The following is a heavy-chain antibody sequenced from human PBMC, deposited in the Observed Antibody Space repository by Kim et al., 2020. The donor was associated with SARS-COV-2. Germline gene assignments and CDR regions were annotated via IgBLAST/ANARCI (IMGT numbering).Heavy chain of an antibody. J-gene: IGHJ4*02. D-gene: IGHD2-15*01. CDR3: ARGRGYCSGGSCYY. V-gene: IGHV3-21*01. Sequence: ADSVKGRFTISRDNAKNSLYLQMNSLRAEDTAVYYCARGRGYCSGGSCYYWGQGTLVTVSS.